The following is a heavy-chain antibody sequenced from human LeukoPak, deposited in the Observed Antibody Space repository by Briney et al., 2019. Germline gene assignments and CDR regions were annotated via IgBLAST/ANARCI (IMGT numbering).Heavy chain of an antibody. J-gene: IGHJ4*02. CDR2: ISDSAGRT. Sequence: GGSLRLSCAVSGITLSNYGMSWVRQAPGKGLEWVAGISDSAGRTKYADSVKGRFTISRDNPKNTLYLQMNSLRAEDTAVYFWAKRGVVIRVILVGFHKEAYYFDSWGQGALVTVSS. CDR3: AKRGVVIRVILVGFHKEAYYFDS. CDR1: GITLSNYG. V-gene: IGHV3-23*01. D-gene: IGHD3-22*01.